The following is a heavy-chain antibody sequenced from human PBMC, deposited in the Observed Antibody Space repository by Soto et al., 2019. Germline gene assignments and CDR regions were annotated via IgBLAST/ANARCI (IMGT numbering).Heavy chain of an antibody. CDR2: ICYSGRT. CDR3: ARLDGNSADYYYGMDV. CDR1: GDSITSSSFC. Sequence: PSETLSLTCTVSGDSITSSSFCWGWIRQPPGKGLEWIGTICYSGRTYYNPSLQSPLTISVDTSKNQFSLKLISVTAADTAVYYCARLDGNSADYYYGMDVWGRGTTVTVSS. D-gene: IGHD6-19*01. V-gene: IGHV4-39*01. J-gene: IGHJ6*02.